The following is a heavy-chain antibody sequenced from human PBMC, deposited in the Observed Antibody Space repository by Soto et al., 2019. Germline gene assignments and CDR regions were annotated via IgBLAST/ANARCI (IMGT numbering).Heavy chain of an antibody. CDR2: TYHTGDT. Sequence: QVQLQESGPGLVKPSETLSLTCTVSGGSITTSYWSWIRQHPGQGLEWIGYTYHTGDTNYNPSLKSRVTISVDTSKNQFSLRLSTLTAADTAVYYCARGALGGAFDYWGQGALVTVSS. D-gene: IGHD3-16*01. CDR1: GGSITTSY. V-gene: IGHV4-59*01. J-gene: IGHJ4*02. CDR3: ARGALGGAFDY.